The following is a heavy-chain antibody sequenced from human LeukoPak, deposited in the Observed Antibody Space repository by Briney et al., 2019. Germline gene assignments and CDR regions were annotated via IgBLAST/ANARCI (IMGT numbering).Heavy chain of an antibody. V-gene: IGHV3-21*01. D-gene: IGHD5-12*01. CDR2: ISSSSSYI. CDR3: ARDGSGYEPYYYYYYMDV. Sequence: PGGSLRLSCAASGFTFSSYSMNWVRQAPGKGLEWVSFISSSSSYIYYADSVKGRFTISRDNAKNTLYLQMNSLRAEDTAVYYCARDGSGYEPYYYYYYMDVWGKGTTVTVSS. CDR1: GFTFSSYS. J-gene: IGHJ6*03.